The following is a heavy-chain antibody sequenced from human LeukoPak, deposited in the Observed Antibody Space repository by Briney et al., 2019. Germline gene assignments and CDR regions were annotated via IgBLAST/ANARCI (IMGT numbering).Heavy chain of an antibody. CDR2: VAYTGSA. CDR1: GGSINNHH. V-gene: IGHV4-59*11. J-gene: IGHJ4*02. D-gene: IGHD3-22*01. CDR3: ARGPLDSADYSFDY. Sequence: SEILSLTCNVSGGSINNHHWSWIRQPPGKRLEWIAYVAYTGSAVYNPSLKSRVTISVDTSKNQFSLKLKSVTAADTAVYYCARGPLDSADYSFDYWGQGALVTASS.